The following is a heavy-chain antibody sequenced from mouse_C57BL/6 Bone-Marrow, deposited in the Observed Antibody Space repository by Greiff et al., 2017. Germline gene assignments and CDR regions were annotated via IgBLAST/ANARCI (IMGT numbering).Heavy chain of an antibody. CDR3: ARQAASITTGVAAGYFDV. Sequence: EVKLVEPGGGLVQPGGSLKLSCAASGFTFSDYYMYWVRQTPEQRLEWVAYISHGGGSTYYPDTVKGRFTISRDNAKNTLYLQMSRLKSEDTAMYYCARQAASITTGVAAGYFDVWGTGTTVTVSS. V-gene: IGHV5-12*01. J-gene: IGHJ1*03. CDR2: ISHGGGST. CDR1: GFTFSDYY. D-gene: IGHD1-1*01.